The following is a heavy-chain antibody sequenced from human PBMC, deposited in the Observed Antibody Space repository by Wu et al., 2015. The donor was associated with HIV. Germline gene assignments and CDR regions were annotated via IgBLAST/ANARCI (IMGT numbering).Heavy chain of an antibody. J-gene: IGHJ5*02. CDR1: GYTFTGYY. D-gene: IGHD1-7*01. V-gene: IGHV1-2*02. CDR3: ARWTRYNWNYGFGFDP. Sequence: QVQLVQSGAEVKKPGASVKVSCKASGYTFTGYYMHWVRQAPGQGLEWMGWINPNSGGTNYAQKFQGRVTMTRDMSISTAYMELSRLRSDDTAVYYCARWTRYNWNYGFGFDPWGQGTLVTVSS. CDR2: INPNSGGT.